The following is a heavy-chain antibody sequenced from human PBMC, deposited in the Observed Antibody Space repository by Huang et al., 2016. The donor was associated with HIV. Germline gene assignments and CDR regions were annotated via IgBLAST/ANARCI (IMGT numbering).Heavy chain of an antibody. CDR3: ARAGGFEI. J-gene: IGHJ3*02. Sequence: EEHLVESGGGLVQPGGSLRLSCEASGFKFSNYWMQWVRQAPGKGLMWVSRIKIDGRTTDYADSVKGQFTISRDNAKNTLYLQMSSLTAEDTAIYYCARAGGFEIWGQGTVVTVSP. V-gene: IGHV3-74*01. CDR2: IKIDGRTT. CDR1: GFKFSNYW. D-gene: IGHD2-15*01.